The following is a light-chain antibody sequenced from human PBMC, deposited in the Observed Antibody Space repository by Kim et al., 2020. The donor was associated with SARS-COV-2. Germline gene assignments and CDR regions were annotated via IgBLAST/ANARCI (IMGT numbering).Light chain of an antibody. CDR1: QSLLHSNGYNY. J-gene: IGKJ2*01. CDR2: LGS. CDR3: MQALQTHT. Sequence: GEPASISCRSSQSLLHSNGYNYLDWYLQKPGQSPQLLIYLGSNRASWVPDRFSGSGSGTDFTLKISRVEAEDVGVYYCMQALQTHTFGQGTKLEIK. V-gene: IGKV2-28*01.